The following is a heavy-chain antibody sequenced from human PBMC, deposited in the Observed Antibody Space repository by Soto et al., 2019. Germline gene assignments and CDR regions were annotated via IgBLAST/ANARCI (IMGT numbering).Heavy chain of an antibody. D-gene: IGHD4-17*01. CDR3: ARIGGSYGDSRNAFDI. CDR2: ISSSSSYI. CDR1: GFTFSSYS. Sequence: GGSLRFSCAASGFTFSSYSMNWVRQAPGKGLDWVSSISSSSSYIYYADSVKGRFTISRDNAKNSLYLQMNSLRAEDTAVYYCARIGGSYGDSRNAFDIWGQGTMVTVSS. J-gene: IGHJ3*02. V-gene: IGHV3-21*01.